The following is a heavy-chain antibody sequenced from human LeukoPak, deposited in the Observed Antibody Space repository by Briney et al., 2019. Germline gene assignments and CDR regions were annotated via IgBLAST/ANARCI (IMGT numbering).Heavy chain of an antibody. D-gene: IGHD5-12*01. CDR1: GFTFGYYA. V-gene: IGHV3-49*03. CDR3: TRVPGYGGYLYFDY. J-gene: IGHJ4*02. Sequence: GGSLRLSCTTSGFTFGYYAMSWFRQAPGKGLEWVGFIRDKPYGGTTEYAASVKGRFTISRDDSKSIAYLQMNSLKTEDTAVYYCTRVPGYGGYLYFDYWGQGTLVTVSS. CDR2: IRDKPYGGTT.